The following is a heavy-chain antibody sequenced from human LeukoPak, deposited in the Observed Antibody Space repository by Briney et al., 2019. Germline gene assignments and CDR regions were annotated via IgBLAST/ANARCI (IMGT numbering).Heavy chain of an antibody. CDR3: ARRVTMIVGRGTDAFDI. CDR1: GYTFTSYY. D-gene: IGHD3-22*01. V-gene: IGHV1-46*01. CDR2: INPSGGST. Sequence: ASVTVSCKASGYTFTSYYMHWVRQAPGQGPEWMGIINPSGGSTSYAQKFQGRVTMTRDTSTSTVYMELSSLRSEDTAVYYCARRVTMIVGRGTDAFDIWGQGTMVTVSS. J-gene: IGHJ3*02.